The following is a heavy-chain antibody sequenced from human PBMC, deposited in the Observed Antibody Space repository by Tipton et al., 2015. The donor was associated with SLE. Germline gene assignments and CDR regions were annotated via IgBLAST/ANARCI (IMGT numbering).Heavy chain of an antibody. CDR2: IYYSGST. CDR1: GGSVTSSAYY. D-gene: IGHD1-26*01. V-gene: IGHV4-61*08. CDR3: ARQVGAKAFDI. Sequence: TLSLTCTVSGGSVTSSAYYWSWIRQPPGKGLEWIGYIYYSGSTNYNPSLKSRVTMSVDTSKNQFSLKLSSVTAADTAVYYCARQVGAKAFDIWGQGAMVTVSS. J-gene: IGHJ3*02.